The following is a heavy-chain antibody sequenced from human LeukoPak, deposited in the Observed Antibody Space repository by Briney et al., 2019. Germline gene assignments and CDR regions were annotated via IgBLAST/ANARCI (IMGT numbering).Heavy chain of an antibody. Sequence: PSQTLSLTCTVSGGSLSSGGYYWSWLRQPPGRGLEWIGYIYYSGSTYYNPSLKSRVTISVDTSKNQFSLKLSSVTAADTAVYYCARDRGSSGYFYGDYDGYFDLWGRGTLVTVSS. J-gene: IGHJ2*01. CDR1: GGSLSSGGYY. V-gene: IGHV4-30-4*01. D-gene: IGHD4-17*01. CDR3: ARDRGSSGYFYGDYDGYFDL. CDR2: IYYSGST.